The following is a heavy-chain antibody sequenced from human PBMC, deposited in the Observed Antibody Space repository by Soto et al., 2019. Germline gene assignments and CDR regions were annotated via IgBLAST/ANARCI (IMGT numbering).Heavy chain of an antibody. D-gene: IGHD3-3*01. CDR1: GGSFSGYY. V-gene: IGHV4-34*01. CDR2: INHSGST. J-gene: IGHJ3*02. CDR3: ARWAIFGPRDAFDI. Sequence: QVQLQQWGAGLLKPSETLSLTCAVYGGSFSGYYWSWIRQPPGKGLEWIGEINHSGSTNYNPPLKRRVTISVDTSKNQFSLKLSSVTAADTAVYYCARWAIFGPRDAFDIWGQGTMVTVSS.